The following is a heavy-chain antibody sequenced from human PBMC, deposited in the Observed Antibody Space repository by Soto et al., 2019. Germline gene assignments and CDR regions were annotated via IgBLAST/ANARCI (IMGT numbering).Heavy chain of an antibody. J-gene: IGHJ4*02. CDR1: GYTFTSYG. V-gene: IGHV1-18*01. CDR3: AGEATSGYDLYYFDY. Sequence: ASVKVSCKASGYTFTSYGISWVRQAPGQGLEWMGWISAYNGNTNYAQKLQGRVTMTTDTSTSTAYMELRSLRSDDTAVYYCAGEATSGYDLYYFDYWGQGTLVTVSS. D-gene: IGHD5-12*01. CDR2: ISAYNGNT.